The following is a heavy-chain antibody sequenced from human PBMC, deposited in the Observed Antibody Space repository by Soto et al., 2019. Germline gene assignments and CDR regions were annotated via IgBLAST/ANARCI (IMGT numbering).Heavy chain of an antibody. CDR1: GFTFNSHV. D-gene: IGHD6-13*01. V-gene: IGHV3-23*01. Sequence: EVQLLESGGGLVQPGGSLRLSCTASGFTFNSHVMTWVRQAPGKGLEWVSGLSDSGSSTYYADSVKGRFTISRDNFMNTVYLQMNTLRVEDTAVYYCAKVSSSWYSGFFDLWGQGTRVTVSS. CDR2: LSDSGSST. J-gene: IGHJ4*02. CDR3: AKVSSSWYSGFFDL.